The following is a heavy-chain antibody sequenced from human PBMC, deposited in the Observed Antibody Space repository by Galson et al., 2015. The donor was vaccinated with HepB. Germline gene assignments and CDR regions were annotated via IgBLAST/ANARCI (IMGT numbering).Heavy chain of an antibody. V-gene: IGHV3-30*04. J-gene: IGHJ6*02. CDR2: ISYDGSNK. D-gene: IGHD6-13*01. CDR1: GFTFSSYA. CDR3: ARDSERIAAAGTYYYYGMDV. Sequence: SLRLSCAASGFTFSSYAMHWVRQAPGKGLEWVAVISYDGSNKYYADSVKGRFTISRDNSKNTLYLQMNSLRAEDTAVHYCARDSERIAAAGTYYYYGMDVWGQGTTVTVSS.